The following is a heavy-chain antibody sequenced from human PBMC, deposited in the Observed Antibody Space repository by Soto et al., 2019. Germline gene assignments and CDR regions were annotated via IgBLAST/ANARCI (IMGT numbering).Heavy chain of an antibody. Sequence: GGSLRLSCAASGFTFSSYGMHWVRQAPGKGLGWGAVISNDGNKKNNADSVKGRFTISRDNSKNTLYLQMNSLRAEDTAVYYCAKNREAAGSYDAFDIWGQGTMVTVS. V-gene: IGHV3-30*18. CDR3: AKNREAAGSYDAFDI. CDR1: GFTFSSYG. CDR2: ISNDGNKK. J-gene: IGHJ3*02. D-gene: IGHD6-13*01.